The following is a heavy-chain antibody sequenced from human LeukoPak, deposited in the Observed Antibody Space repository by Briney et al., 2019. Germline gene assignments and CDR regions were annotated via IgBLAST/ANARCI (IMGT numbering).Heavy chain of an antibody. V-gene: IGHV5-51*01. Sequence: GESLKISCKGSGYSFTSYWIGWVRQMPGKGLEWMGIIYPGDSGTRYSPSFQGQVTISADKSISTAYLQWSSLKASDTAMYYCASGDTAMATSFDYWGQGTLVTVSS. J-gene: IGHJ4*02. CDR2: IYPGDSGT. CDR3: ASGDTAMATSFDY. CDR1: GYSFTSYW. D-gene: IGHD5-18*01.